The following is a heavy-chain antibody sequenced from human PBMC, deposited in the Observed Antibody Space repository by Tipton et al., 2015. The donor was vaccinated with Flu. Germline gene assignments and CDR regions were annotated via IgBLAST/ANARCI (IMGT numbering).Heavy chain of an antibody. Sequence: SLRLSCAASGFTFRDYSMHWVRQAPGKGLEYVSAISGDGGGKYYVDSVKDRFTISGDNSKNTLYLQMGSLRPEDMAVYYCARVGPGGVYDYWGQGALVTVSS. J-gene: IGHJ4*02. CDR3: ARVGPGGVYDY. CDR1: GFTFRDYS. D-gene: IGHD2-8*01. CDR2: ISGDGGGK. V-gene: IGHV3-64*02.